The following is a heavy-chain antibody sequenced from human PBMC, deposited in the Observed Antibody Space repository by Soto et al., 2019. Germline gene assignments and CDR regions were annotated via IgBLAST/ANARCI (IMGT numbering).Heavy chain of an antibody. V-gene: IGHV4-59*01. CDR3: SRIKSGYSYGSIIDF. CDR1: GGYINNFH. CDR2: VFYSGRT. J-gene: IGHJ4*02. Sequence: SLSCRVSGGYINNFHWSWIRQPPGKGLEWIGFVFYSGRTTYNPSLQSRVTISVDTSHNHFSLKLRSVTAADTATYYCSRIKSGYSYGSIIDFWGQGKLVTVSS. D-gene: IGHD5-18*01.